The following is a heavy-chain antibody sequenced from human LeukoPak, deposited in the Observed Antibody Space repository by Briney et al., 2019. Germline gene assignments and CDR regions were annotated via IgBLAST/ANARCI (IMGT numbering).Heavy chain of an antibody. Sequence: GGSLRLSCAASGFTFSSYAMSWVRQAPGKGLEWVSAISGSGGSTYYADSVKGRFTISRDNSKNTLYLQMNSLRAEDTAVYYCAKADYYDSSGYPLFDYWGQGTLVTVSS. D-gene: IGHD3-22*01. CDR1: GFTFSSYA. CDR2: ISGSGGST. V-gene: IGHV3-23*01. CDR3: AKADYYDSSGYPLFDY. J-gene: IGHJ4*02.